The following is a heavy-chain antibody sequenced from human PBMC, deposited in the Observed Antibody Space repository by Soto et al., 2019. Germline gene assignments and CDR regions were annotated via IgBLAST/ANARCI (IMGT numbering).Heavy chain of an antibody. CDR1: GFTFSSYS. CDR2: ISSSSSTI. V-gene: IGHV3-48*01. D-gene: IGHD2-2*01. J-gene: IGHJ5*02. CDR3: AREYCSSTSCLNWFDP. Sequence: GGALRLSCAASGFTFSSYSMNWVRQAPGKGLEWVSYISSSSSTIYYADSVKGRFTISRDNAKNSLYLQMNSLRAEDTAVYYCAREYCSSTSCLNWFDPWGQGTLVTVSS.